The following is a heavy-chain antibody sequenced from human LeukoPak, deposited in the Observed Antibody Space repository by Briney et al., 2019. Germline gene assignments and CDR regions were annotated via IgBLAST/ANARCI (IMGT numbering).Heavy chain of an antibody. CDR2: IKQDGSEK. CDR3: ARSSMITFGGVIVKAFDI. J-gene: IGHJ3*02. V-gene: IGHV3-7*03. CDR1: GFTFSSYW. Sequence: GGSLRLTCAASGFTFSSYWMSWVRQAPGKGLEWVANIKQDGSEKYYVDSVKGRFTISRDNAKNSLYLQMNSLRAEDTAVYYCARSSMITFGGVIVKAFDIWGQGTMVTVSS. D-gene: IGHD3-16*02.